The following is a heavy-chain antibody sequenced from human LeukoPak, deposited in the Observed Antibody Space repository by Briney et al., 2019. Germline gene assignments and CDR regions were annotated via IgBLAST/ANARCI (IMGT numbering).Heavy chain of an antibody. CDR2: IRNDGSTK. V-gene: IGHV3-30*02. CDR3: AKGRGWEASYYYYYMDV. Sequence: PGGSLRLSCAASGFAFSTYDMHWVRQTPGKGLEWVTFIRNDGSTKYYADSVKGRFTISRDNSKNTLYLQMNSLRAEDTAVYYCAKGRGWEASYYYYYMDVWGKGTTVTISS. CDR1: GFAFSTYD. J-gene: IGHJ6*03. D-gene: IGHD1-26*01.